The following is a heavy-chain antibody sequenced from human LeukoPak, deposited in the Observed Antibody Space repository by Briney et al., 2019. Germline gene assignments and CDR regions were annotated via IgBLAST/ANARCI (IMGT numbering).Heavy chain of an antibody. CDR2: ISFDGRNK. Sequence: PGGSLRLSCAASGFTFSNYPMHWVRQAPGKGLEWVAVISFDGRNKYYADSVKGRFTISRDNSKNTLYLQMNSLRADDTAVYYCAKVPAVAEYYYYYYMDVWGKGTTVTVSS. CDR1: GFTFSNYP. D-gene: IGHD6-19*01. J-gene: IGHJ6*03. V-gene: IGHV3-30*04. CDR3: AKVPAVAEYYYYYYMDV.